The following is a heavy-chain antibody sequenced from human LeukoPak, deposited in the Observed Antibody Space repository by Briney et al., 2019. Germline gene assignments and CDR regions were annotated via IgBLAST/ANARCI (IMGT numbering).Heavy chain of an antibody. J-gene: IGHJ3*02. Sequence: ASVKVSCKASGYTFTGYYMHWVRQAPGQGLEWMGWINPNSGGTNYAQKFQGRVTMTRDTSISTVYMELSRLRSDDTAVYYCARAVVVTVVDAFDIWGQGTMVTVSS. D-gene: IGHD2-21*02. CDR2: INPNSGGT. CDR1: GYTFTGYY. CDR3: ARAVVVTVVDAFDI. V-gene: IGHV1-2*02.